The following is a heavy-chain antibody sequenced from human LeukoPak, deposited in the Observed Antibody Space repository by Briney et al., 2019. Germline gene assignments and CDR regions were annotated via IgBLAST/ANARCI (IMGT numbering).Heavy chain of an antibody. CDR1: VGSISSSSYY. J-gene: IGHJ4*02. V-gene: IGHV4-39*01. CDR3: ARYGTAARPTAY. Sequence: PSETLSLTCTVSVGSISSSSYYWGWIRQPPGKWLEWIGSIYYSVSTYYNPSLKSRVTISVDTSKNQFTLKLSSVTAAHTAVYYCARYGTAARPTAYWGQGTLVTASS. D-gene: IGHD6-6*01. CDR2: IYYSVST.